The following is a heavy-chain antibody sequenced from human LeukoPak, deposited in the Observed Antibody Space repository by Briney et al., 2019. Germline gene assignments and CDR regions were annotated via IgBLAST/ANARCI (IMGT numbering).Heavy chain of an antibody. J-gene: IGHJ4*02. D-gene: IGHD2-15*01. CDR2: INPNSGGT. CDR1: GYTFTGYY. Sequence: GASVKVSCKASGYTFTGYYMHWVRQAPGQGLEWMGWINPNSGGTNYAQKFQGRVTMTRDTSISTAYMDLSRLRSDDTAVYYCATERYCSGGNCYFPKDRNFDYWGQGTLVTVSS. V-gene: IGHV1-2*02. CDR3: ATERYCSGGNCYFPKDRNFDY.